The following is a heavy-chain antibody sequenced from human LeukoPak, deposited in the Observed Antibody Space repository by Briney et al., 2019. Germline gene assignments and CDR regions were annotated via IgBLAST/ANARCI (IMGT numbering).Heavy chain of an antibody. J-gene: IGHJ6*02. CDR2: ISYDGSNK. Sequence: GGSLRLSCAASGFTFSSYAMHWVRQAPGKGLEWVAVISYDGSNKYYADSVKGRFTISRDNSKSTLFLQMNSLRAEDTAVYYCARDIVVAAATPGFYYYGMDVWGQGTTVTVSS. CDR1: GFTFSSYA. CDR3: ARDIVVAAATPGFYYYGMDV. V-gene: IGHV3-30-3*01. D-gene: IGHD2-15*01.